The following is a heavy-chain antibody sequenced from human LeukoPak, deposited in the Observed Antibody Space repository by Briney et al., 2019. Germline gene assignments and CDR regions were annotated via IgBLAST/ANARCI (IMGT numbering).Heavy chain of an antibody. V-gene: IGHV1-69-2*01. D-gene: IGHD6-19*01. J-gene: IGHJ4*02. CDR1: GYTFTDYY. CDR3: ATGSPYSSGRDY. Sequence: GASVKVSCKVSGYTFTDYYMHWAQQAPGKGLEWMGLVDPEDGETIYAEKFQGRVTITADTSTDTAYMELSSLRSEDTAVYYCATGSPYSSGRDYWGQGTLVTVSS. CDR2: VDPEDGET.